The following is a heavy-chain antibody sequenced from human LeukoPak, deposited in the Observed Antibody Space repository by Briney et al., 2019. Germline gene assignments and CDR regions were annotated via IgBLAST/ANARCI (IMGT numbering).Heavy chain of an antibody. CDR3: AGAITMVREPFVRSDYFDY. CDR2: IYNSGRT. CDR1: GDSISSAGFF. D-gene: IGHD3-10*01. J-gene: IGHJ4*02. Sequence: PSETLSLTCNVSGDSISSAGFFWSWIRQHPGKGLEWIGYIYNSGRTYYNPSLESPVTISIDTSKNQFSLRLNSVTAADTAVYYCAGAITMVREPFVRSDYFDYWGQGTLVTVSS. V-gene: IGHV4-31*01.